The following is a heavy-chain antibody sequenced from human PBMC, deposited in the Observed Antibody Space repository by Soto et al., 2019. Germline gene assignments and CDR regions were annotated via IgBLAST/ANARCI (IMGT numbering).Heavy chain of an antibody. CDR3: ARDRHSSGWVDAFDI. CDR1: GFTFRSYA. V-gene: IGHV3-30*01. J-gene: IGHJ3*02. D-gene: IGHD6-19*01. CDR2: MSYDGSMR. Sequence: QVQLVESGGGVVQPGRSLRLSCAASGFTFRSYAMHWVRQAPGKGLEWVTIMSYDGSMRSYADSVRGRFTISRDNSKNTLYLQMNSLRAEDTAVYYCARDRHSSGWVDAFDIWGQGTMVTVSS.